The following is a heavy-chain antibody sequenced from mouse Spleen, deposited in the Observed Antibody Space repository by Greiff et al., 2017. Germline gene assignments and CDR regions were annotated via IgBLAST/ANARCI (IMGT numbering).Heavy chain of an antibody. CDR3: ARGSIYYEDY. CDR1: GFTFSSYA. CDR2: ISDGGSYT. J-gene: IGHJ2*01. D-gene: IGHD2-4*01. V-gene: IGHV5-4*03. Sequence: EVKLMESGGGLVKPGGSLKLSCAASGFTFSSYAMSWVRQTPEKRLEWVATISDGGSYTYYPDNVKGRFTISRDNAKNNLYLQMSHLKSEDTAMYYCARGSIYYEDYWGQGTTLTVSS.